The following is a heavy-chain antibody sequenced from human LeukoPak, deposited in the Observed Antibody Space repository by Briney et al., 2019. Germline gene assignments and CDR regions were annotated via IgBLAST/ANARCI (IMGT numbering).Heavy chain of an antibody. CDR3: ARDRGFGELFDAFDI. J-gene: IGHJ3*02. Sequence: GGSLRLSCAASGFTFSSYSMNWVRQAPGKGLEWVSYISSSSTIYYADSVKGRFTISRDNAKNSLYLQMNSLRAEDTAVYYCARDRGFGELFDAFDIWGQGTMVTVSS. D-gene: IGHD3-10*01. CDR1: GFTFSSYS. CDR2: ISSSSTI. V-gene: IGHV3-48*01.